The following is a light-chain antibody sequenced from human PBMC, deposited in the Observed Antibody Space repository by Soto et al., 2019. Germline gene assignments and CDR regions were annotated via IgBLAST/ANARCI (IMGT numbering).Light chain of an antibody. CDR3: LQYHNLWA. CDR2: RAS. CDR1: QNIYSN. Sequence: ILMTQSPASPSVSPGERATLSCRASQNIYSNIAWYQQRPGQAPRLLIYRASTRATGVPARFSGSGSGTEFTLTISSLQSEDFTVYSCLQYHNLWAFGQGTKVDI. J-gene: IGKJ1*01. V-gene: IGKV3-15*01.